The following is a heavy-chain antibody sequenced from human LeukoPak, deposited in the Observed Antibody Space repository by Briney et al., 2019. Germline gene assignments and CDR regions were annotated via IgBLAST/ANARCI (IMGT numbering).Heavy chain of an antibody. Sequence: ASVKVSCKASGYTFTSYDINWVRQATGQGLEWMGWMNPNSGNTGYAQKFQGRVTMTRNTSISTAYMELSSLRSEDTAVYYCARDCSGGSCYGLHDAFDIWGQGTMVTVSS. D-gene: IGHD2-15*01. CDR1: GYTFTSYD. V-gene: IGHV1-8*01. CDR3: ARDCSGGSCYGLHDAFDI. CDR2: MNPNSGNT. J-gene: IGHJ3*02.